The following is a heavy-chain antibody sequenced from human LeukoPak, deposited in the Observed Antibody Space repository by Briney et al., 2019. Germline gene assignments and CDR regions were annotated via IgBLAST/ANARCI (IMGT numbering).Heavy chain of an antibody. Sequence: PGRSLRLSCAASGFTFSSYAMHWVRQAPGKGLEWVAVISYDGSNKYYADSVKGRFTISRDNAKNSLYLQMNSLRAEDTAVYYCARAGSSGYPYYFDYWGQGTLVTVSS. CDR3: ARAGSSGYPYYFDY. CDR2: ISYDGSNK. V-gene: IGHV3-30-3*01. D-gene: IGHD3-22*01. CDR1: GFTFSSYA. J-gene: IGHJ4*02.